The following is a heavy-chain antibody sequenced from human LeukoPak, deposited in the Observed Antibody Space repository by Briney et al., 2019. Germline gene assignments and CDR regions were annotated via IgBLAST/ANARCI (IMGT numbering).Heavy chain of an antibody. J-gene: IGHJ4*02. CDR1: GDSISSGGYS. D-gene: IGHD3-22*01. V-gene: IGHV4-30-2*01. CDR3: ARVNYYDSSGFYFGF. Sequence: PSETLSLTCTVSGDSISSGGYSWSWIRQPPGKGLEWIGYIYQSGSTYYNPSLKSRVTISVDRSKNQFSLKLSSVTAADTAVYYCARVNYYDSSGFYFGFWGQGTLVTVSS. CDR2: IYQSGST.